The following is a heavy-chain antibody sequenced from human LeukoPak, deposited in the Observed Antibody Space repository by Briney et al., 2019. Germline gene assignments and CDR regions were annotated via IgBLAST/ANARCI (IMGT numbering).Heavy chain of an antibody. CDR2: ISSSSSYI. CDR3: ARGIRAAAGKAVDV. D-gene: IGHD6-13*01. CDR1: GFTFSSYS. V-gene: IGHV3-21*01. J-gene: IGHJ6*04. Sequence: GGSLRLSCAASGFTFSSYSMNWVRQAPGKGLEWVSSISSSSSYIYYAASVKGRFTISRDNAKNSLYLQMNSLRAEDTAVYYCARGIRAAAGKAVDVWGKGTTVTVSS.